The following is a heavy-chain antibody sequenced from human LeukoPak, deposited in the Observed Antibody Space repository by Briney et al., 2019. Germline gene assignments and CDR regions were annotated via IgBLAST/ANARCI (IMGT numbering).Heavy chain of an antibody. CDR1: GFIFSSYE. D-gene: IGHD4-17*01. V-gene: IGHV3-48*03. J-gene: IGHJ4*02. Sequence: GGSLRLSCAASGFIFSSYEMMWVRQAPGKGLEWVSYISSSGRTIYYADSVKGRFIISRDNAKNSLYLQMNSLRAEDTAVYYCARYGDRGFDFWGQETRVTVSS. CDR2: ISSSGRTI. CDR3: ARYGDRGFDF.